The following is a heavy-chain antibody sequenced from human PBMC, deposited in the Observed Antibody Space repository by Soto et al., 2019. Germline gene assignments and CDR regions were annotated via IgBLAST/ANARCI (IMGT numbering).Heavy chain of an antibody. J-gene: IGHJ3*01. CDR3: ARVLGGAFDF. D-gene: IGHD1-26*01. V-gene: IGHV4-59*01. CDR1: GGSIRSYY. Sequence: QVQLQESGPGLVKPSETLSLTCTVSGGSIRSYYWSWIRQPPGKGLEWIGYIYYSGSTNYNPSLKSRVTISVDTSKNQFSLKLSSVTAADTAVYYCARVLGGAFDFWGQGTMVTVSS. CDR2: IYYSGST.